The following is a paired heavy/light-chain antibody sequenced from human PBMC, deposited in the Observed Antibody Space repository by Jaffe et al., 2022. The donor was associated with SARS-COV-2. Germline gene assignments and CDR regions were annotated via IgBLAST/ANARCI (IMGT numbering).Heavy chain of an antibody. Sequence: EVQLLESGGGLVQPGGSLRLSCAASEFTFNNYAMNWVRQAPGKGLEWVSAISGSGGSTYYADSAKGRFTISRDNSKNTLYLQMNSLRAEDTAVYYCARGEFVVPAAMGGMVVWGQGTTVTVSS. D-gene: IGHD2-2*01. CDR1: EFTFNNYA. J-gene: IGHJ6*02. V-gene: IGHV3-23*01. CDR3: ARGEFVVPAAMGGMVV. CDR2: ISGSGGST.
Light chain of an antibody. Sequence: QSVLTQPPSVSAAPGQKVTISCSGSSSNIGNNYVSWFQQLPGTAPKLLIYDNDERPSGIPDRFSGSKSGTSATLGITGLQTGDEADYYCGTCDNSLGAGHWVFGGGTKLTVL. J-gene: IGLJ3*02. CDR2: DND. V-gene: IGLV1-51*01. CDR3: GTCDNSLGAGHWV. CDR1: SSNIGNNY.